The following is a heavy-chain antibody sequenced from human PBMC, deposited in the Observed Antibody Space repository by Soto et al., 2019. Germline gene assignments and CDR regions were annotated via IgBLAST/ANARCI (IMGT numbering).Heavy chain of an antibody. D-gene: IGHD2-15*01. J-gene: IGHJ6*03. CDR2: IYYSGST. Sequence: SETLSLTCTVSGGSISSGGYYWSWIRQHPGKGLEWIGYIYYSGSTYYNPSLKSRVTISVDTSKNQFSLKLSSVTAADTAVYYCARGVPYCSGGSCYYYYYYYMDVWGKGTTVTVSS. V-gene: IGHV4-31*03. CDR3: ARGVPYCSGGSCYYYYYYYMDV. CDR1: GGSISSGGYY.